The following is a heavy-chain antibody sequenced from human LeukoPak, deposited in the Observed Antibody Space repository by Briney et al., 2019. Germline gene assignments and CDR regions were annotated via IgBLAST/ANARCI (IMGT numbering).Heavy chain of an antibody. CDR1: GYNFPTYW. CDR3: ARHYYNDNTLLDF. D-gene: IGHD3-22*01. J-gene: IGHJ4*02. CDR2: IHPSDSDT. V-gene: IGHV5-10-1*01. Sequence: GESLKISCKGSGYNFPTYWIAWLRQMPGESPEWMGRIHPSDSDTNYSPSFQGHVTFSPDKSISTAYLQWTSLTASDTAIYFCARHYYNDNTLLDFWGQGTLVTVSS.